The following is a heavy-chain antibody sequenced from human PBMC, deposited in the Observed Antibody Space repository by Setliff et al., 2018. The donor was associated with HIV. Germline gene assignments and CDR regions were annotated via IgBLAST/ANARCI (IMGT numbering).Heavy chain of an antibody. CDR3: ARGALGYCSGGSCSLSY. CDR2: IYYSGST. J-gene: IGHJ4*02. Sequence: PSETLSLTCTVSGGSISTYYWSWIRQSPGKGLEWIGYIYYSGSTNYNPSLKSRVTISVDTSKNQFSLKLSSVTAADTAAYYCARGALGYCSGGSCSLSYWGQGALVTVSS. V-gene: IGHV4-59*01. CDR1: GGSISTYY. D-gene: IGHD2-15*01.